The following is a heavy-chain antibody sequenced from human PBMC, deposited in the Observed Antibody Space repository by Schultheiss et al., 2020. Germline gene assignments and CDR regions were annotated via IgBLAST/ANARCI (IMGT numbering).Heavy chain of an antibody. Sequence: SATLSLTCTVSGGSISSGSYYWSWIRQPAGKGLEWIGRIYTSGSTNYNPSLKSRVIISIDTSRNQFSLKLSSVTAADTAVYYCARSTTGYYYYGMDVWGQGTTVTVSS. CDR3: ARSTTGYYYYGMDV. V-gene: IGHV4-61*02. CDR2: IYTSGST. D-gene: IGHD3-9*01. CDR1: GGSISSGSYY. J-gene: IGHJ6*02.